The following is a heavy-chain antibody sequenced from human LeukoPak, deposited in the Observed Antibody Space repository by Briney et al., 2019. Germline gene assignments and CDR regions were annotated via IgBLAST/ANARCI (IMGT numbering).Heavy chain of an antibody. D-gene: IGHD3-22*01. J-gene: IGHJ4*02. CDR2: IIPIFGTA. CDR3: ARVADLAVTYYYDSSGYYYDY. V-gene: IGHV1-69*05. CDR1: GGTFSSYA. Sequence: SVKVSCKASGGTFSSYAISWVRQAPGQGLEWMGGIIPIFGTANYAQKFQGRVTMTRDTSTSTVYMELSSLRSEDTAVYYCARVADLAVTYYYDSSGYYYDYWGQGTLVTVSS.